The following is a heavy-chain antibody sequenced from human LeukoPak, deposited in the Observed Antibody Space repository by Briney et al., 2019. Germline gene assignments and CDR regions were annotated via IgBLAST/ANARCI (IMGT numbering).Heavy chain of an antibody. CDR3: ARDGVTVTTWFDP. V-gene: IGHV4-39*07. CDR2: IYYSGST. D-gene: IGHD4-11*01. J-gene: IGHJ5*02. CDR1: GGSISSSSYY. Sequence: SETLSFTCTVSGGSISSSSYYWGWIRQPPGKGLEWIGSIYYSGSTYYNPSLKSRVTISMDTSKNQFSLKLSSVTAADTAVYYCARDGVTVTTWFDPWGQGTLVTVSS.